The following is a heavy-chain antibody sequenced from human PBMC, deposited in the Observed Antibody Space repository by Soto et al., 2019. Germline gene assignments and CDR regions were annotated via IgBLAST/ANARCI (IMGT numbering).Heavy chain of an antibody. Sequence: QVQLVESGGGVVQPGRSPRLSCAASGFTFSSYAMHWVRQAPGKGLEWVAVISYDGSNKYYADSVKGRFTISRDNSKNTLYLQMNSLRAEDTAVYYCARDGQRITMVRGVIMNWYFDLWGRGTLVTVSS. CDR2: ISYDGSNK. D-gene: IGHD3-10*01. V-gene: IGHV3-30-3*01. CDR1: GFTFSSYA. CDR3: ARDGQRITMVRGVIMNWYFDL. J-gene: IGHJ2*01.